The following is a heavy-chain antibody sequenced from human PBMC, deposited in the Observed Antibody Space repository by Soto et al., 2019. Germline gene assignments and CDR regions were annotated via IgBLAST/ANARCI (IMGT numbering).Heavy chain of an antibody. D-gene: IGHD3-16*01. V-gene: IGHV4-59*08. J-gene: IGHJ4*02. CDR3: ARHGGWAPVDY. Sequence: QVQLQESGPGLVKPSETLSLTCTVSGGSISSYYWSWIRQPPGKGLEWIGYIYYSGSTNYNPSLKSRVPISVDTSKNQSSLKPSSVTAADTAVYYCARHGGWAPVDYWGQGTLVTVSS. CDR1: GGSISSYY. CDR2: IYYSGST.